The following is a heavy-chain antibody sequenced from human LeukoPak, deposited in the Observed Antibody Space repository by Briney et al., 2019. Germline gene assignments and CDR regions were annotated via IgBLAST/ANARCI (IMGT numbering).Heavy chain of an antibody. CDR1: GYTFTGYY. V-gene: IGHV1-2*02. CDR2: INPNSGGT. J-gene: IGHJ6*03. CDR3: ARDGSSNWHANFDSYYMDV. D-gene: IGHD6-13*01. Sequence: ASVKVSCKASGYTFTGYYMHWVRQAPGQGLEWMGWINPNSGGTNYAQKLQGRVTMTTDPSTSTAYMELRSLRSDDTAVYYCARDGSSNWHANFDSYYMDVWGKGTTVTVSS.